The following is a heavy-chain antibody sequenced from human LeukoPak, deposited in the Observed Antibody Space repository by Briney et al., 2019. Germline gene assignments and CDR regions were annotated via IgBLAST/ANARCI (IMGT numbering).Heavy chain of an antibody. J-gene: IGHJ4*02. Sequence: GGSLRLSCAASGFTFSSYSMNWVRQAPGKGLEWVSYISSSSTIYYADSVKGRFTISRDNAKNSLYLQMNSLRAEDTAVYYCARDTDYYDSSGLGDYWGQGTLVTVSS. CDR1: GFTFSSYS. CDR3: ARDTDYYDSSGLGDY. CDR2: ISSSSTI. D-gene: IGHD3-22*01. V-gene: IGHV3-48*04.